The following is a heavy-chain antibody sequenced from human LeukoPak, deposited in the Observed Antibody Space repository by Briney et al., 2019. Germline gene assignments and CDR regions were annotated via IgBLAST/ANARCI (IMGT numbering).Heavy chain of an antibody. D-gene: IGHD3-10*01. CDR1: GGSFSGNY. CDR2: INRGGST. V-gene: IGHV4-34*01. Sequence: SQTLSLTCTVYGGSFSGNYWSWIRQPPGNGLEWIGEINRGGSTNYNPSLKSRFSISVDTSKNQFFLKLSSVTAADTAVYYCARNDGSGSYYRYWGQGALVTVSS. CDR3: ARNDGSGSYYRY. J-gene: IGHJ4*02.